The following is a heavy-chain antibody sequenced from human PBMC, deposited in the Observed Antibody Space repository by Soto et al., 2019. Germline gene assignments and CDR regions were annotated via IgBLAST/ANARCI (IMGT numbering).Heavy chain of an antibody. D-gene: IGHD1-7*01. CDR1: GFTFTNYA. V-gene: IGHV3-23*01. Sequence: PGGSLRLSCAASGFTFTNYAMNWVRQAPGKGLEWVSTITGGGGGRTNYADSVKGRFTISRDNSKNTVYLQMNSLRAEDTALYYCAKRPAAGTALRYFDYWGQGTLVTVSS. CDR3: AKRPAAGTALRYFDY. CDR2: ITGGGGGRT. J-gene: IGHJ4*02.